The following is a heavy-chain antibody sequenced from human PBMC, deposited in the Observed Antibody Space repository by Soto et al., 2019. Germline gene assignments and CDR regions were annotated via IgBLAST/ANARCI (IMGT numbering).Heavy chain of an antibody. CDR2: IFYSGNT. CDR1: GGSINSYY. V-gene: IGHV4-59*08. J-gene: IGHJ4*02. Sequence: QVQLQESGPGLVKPSETLSLTCTVSGGSINSYYWSWIRQSPGKGLEWIGYIFYSGNTNYNPSLHSRVTLSVDTSKNQFSLKLTSVTAADTAVYYCARHAPGGPFDSWGQGTLVTVSS. CDR3: ARHAPGGPFDS.